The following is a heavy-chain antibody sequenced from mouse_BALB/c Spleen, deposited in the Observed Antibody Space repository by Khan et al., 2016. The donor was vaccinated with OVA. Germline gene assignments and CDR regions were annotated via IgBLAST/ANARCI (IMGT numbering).Heavy chain of an antibody. CDR3: ATLYSSPFDY. CDR2: IDPPNDDS. V-gene: IGHV14-3*02. Sequence: VRLQQSGAELVKPGASVNLSCSASGFNIKDTYIHWVKQRPEQGLEWIGRIDPPNDDSKYGPKFQDKATLTADTSSNTAYLQLNSLTSEDTAVYYCATLYSSPFDYWGQGTMVSVSA. CDR1: GFNIKDTY. J-gene: IGHJ3*01. D-gene: IGHD2-5*01.